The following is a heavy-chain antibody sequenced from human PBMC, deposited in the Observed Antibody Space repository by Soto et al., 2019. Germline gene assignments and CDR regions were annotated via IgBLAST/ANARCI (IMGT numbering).Heavy chain of an antibody. Sequence: GESLKISCKGSGYSFTSYWIGWVRQMPGKGLEWMGIIYPGDSDTRYSPSFQGQVTISADKSISTAYLQWSSLKASDTAMYYCARLPYHDSSGYSRDNGPNYYYYYGMDVWGQGTTVTVSS. V-gene: IGHV5-51*01. CDR1: GYSFTSYW. D-gene: IGHD3-22*01. CDR2: IYPGDSDT. J-gene: IGHJ6*02. CDR3: ARLPYHDSSGYSRDNGPNYYYYYGMDV.